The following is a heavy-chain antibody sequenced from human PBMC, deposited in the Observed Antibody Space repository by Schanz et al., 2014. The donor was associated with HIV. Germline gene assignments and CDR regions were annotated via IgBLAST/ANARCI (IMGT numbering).Heavy chain of an antibody. D-gene: IGHD3-22*01. V-gene: IGHV3-30*18. J-gene: IGHJ6*02. CDR1: GFTFDSYG. CDR2: ISYDGSNK. CDR3: AKDRNYYDSKYRGKGNYYYYYGMDV. Sequence: VQLLESGGGLVQPGGSLRLSCAASGFTFDSYGIHWVRQAPGKGLEWVAVISYDGSNKKYADSVKGRFTISRDNSKNTRYLQMKSLRPEDTAVYYCAKDRNYYDSKYRGKGNYYYYYGMDVWGQGTTVTVSS.